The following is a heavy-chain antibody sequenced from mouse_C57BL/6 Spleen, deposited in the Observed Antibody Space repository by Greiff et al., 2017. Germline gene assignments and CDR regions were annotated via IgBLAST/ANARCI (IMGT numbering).Heavy chain of an antibody. D-gene: IGHD2-5*01. J-gene: IGHJ3*01. Sequence: QVQLQQPGAELVKPGASVKLSCKASGYTFTSYWMQWVKQRPGQGLEWIGEIDPSDSYTNYNQKFKGKATLTVDTSSSTAYMQLSSLTSEDSAVYYCASWGYSNPPYWGQGTLVTVSA. CDR1: GYTFTSYW. CDR3: ASWGYSNPPY. V-gene: IGHV1-50*01. CDR2: IDPSDSYT.